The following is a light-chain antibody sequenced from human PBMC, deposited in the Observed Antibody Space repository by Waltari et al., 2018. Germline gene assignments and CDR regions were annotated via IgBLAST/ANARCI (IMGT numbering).Light chain of an antibody. J-gene: IGLJ3*02. Sequence: QSALTQPTSGSWSPGQSITISCTATSRDVGGYNYVYWYQQHTGKAPQLMLCYVSKRPSGGSHRLSGSQSGHPASLTISRLQAEDEADYYCSSYTGSSSSRVFGGGTKLTVL. V-gene: IGLV2-14*01. CDR1: SRDVGGYNY. CDR3: SSYTGSSSSRV. CDR2: YVS.